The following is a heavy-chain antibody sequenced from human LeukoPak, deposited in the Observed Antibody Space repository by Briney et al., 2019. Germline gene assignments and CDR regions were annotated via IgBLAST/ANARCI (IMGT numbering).Heavy chain of an antibody. CDR3: ARDVGGDTLGGFHY. Sequence: GGSLRLSCAASGFTFSSYAMHWVRQAPGKGLEWVAVISYDGSNKYYADSVKGRFTISRDNSKNTLYLQMNSLRAEDTAVYYCARDVGGDTLGGFHYWGQGTLVTVSS. CDR2: ISYDGSNK. J-gene: IGHJ4*02. CDR1: GFTFSSYA. D-gene: IGHD4-17*01. V-gene: IGHV3-30*04.